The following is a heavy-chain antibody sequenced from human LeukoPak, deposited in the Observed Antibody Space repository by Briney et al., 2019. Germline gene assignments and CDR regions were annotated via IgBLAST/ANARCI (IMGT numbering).Heavy chain of an antibody. CDR1: GFTFSSYA. J-gene: IGHJ4*02. CDR2: IRGSGSRA. CDR3: AKEEWFGELLSFDF. D-gene: IGHD3-10*01. Sequence: AGGSLRLSCAASGFTFSSYAMNWVRQAPGKGLEWVSAIRGSGSRAYYADSVKGRFTISRDNSKNTLYLQMNSLRADDTAVYYCAKEEWFGELLSFDFWGQGTLVTVSS. V-gene: IGHV3-23*01.